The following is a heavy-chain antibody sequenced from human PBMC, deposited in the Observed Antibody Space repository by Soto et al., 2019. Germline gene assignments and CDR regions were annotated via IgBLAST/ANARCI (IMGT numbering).Heavy chain of an antibody. CDR1: GFSLSTSGVG. J-gene: IGHJ4*01. V-gene: IGHV2-5*02. Sequence: SGPTLVNPTQTLTLTCTFSGFSLSTSGVGVGWIRQPPGKALEWLALIYWDDDKRYSPSLKSRLTITKDTSKNQVVLTMTNMDPVDTATYYCAHVNLRDSSSWYPIDYWGHGTLVTVSS. D-gene: IGHD6-13*01. CDR2: IYWDDDK. CDR3: AHVNLRDSSSWYPIDY.